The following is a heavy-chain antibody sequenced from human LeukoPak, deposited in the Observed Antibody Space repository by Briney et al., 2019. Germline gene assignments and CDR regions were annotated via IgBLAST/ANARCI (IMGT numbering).Heavy chain of an antibody. CDR2: IYTSGST. CDR3: ARTITATGGADY. Sequence: SETLSLTCTVSGGSISSYYWSWIRQPPGKGLEGIGYIYTSGSTNYNPSLKSRVTISVDTSKNQLSLKLSSVTAADTAVYYCARTITATGGADYWGQGTLVTVSS. J-gene: IGHJ4*02. D-gene: IGHD6-25*01. CDR1: GGSISSYY. V-gene: IGHV4-4*09.